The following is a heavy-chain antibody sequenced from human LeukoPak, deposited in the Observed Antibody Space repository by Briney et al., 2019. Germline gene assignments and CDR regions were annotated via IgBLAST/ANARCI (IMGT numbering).Heavy chain of an antibody. CDR2: IYYSGST. V-gene: IGHV4-39*01. CDR1: GGSISSSSYY. D-gene: IGHD3-3*01. CDR3: ATQIVRDWSGYYYYYGMDV. J-gene: IGHJ6*02. Sequence: SETLSLTCTVSGGSISSSSYYWGWIRQPPGKGLEWIGSIYYSGSTYYNPSLKSRVTISVDTSKNQFSLKLSSVTAADTAVYYCATQIVRDWSGYYYYYGMDVWGQGTTVTVSS.